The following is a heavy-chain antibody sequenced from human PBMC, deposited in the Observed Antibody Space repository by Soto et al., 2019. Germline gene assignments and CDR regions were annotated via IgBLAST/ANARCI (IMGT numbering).Heavy chain of an antibody. J-gene: IGHJ5*02. D-gene: IGHD6-19*01. CDR1: GGTFSSYA. CDR2: IIPIFGTA. CDR3: ARYSYSSGWYRQNWFDP. Sequence: SVKVSCKASGGTFSSYAISWVRQAPGQGLEWMGGIIPIFGTANYAQKFQGRVTITADESTSTAYMELSSLRSEDAAVYYCARYSYSSGWYRQNWFDPWGQGTLVTVSS. V-gene: IGHV1-69*13.